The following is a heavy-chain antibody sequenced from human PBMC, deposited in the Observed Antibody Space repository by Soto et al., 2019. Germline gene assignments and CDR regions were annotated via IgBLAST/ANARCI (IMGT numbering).Heavy chain of an antibody. V-gene: IGHV2-5*02. Sequence: QITLKESGPTVVKPTETLTLTGTFPVFSISTSGVGVGGVRQCPGKPPEWLALIYWDDYKRYSTSLKSRLTITNDTSKILVVLTMTNVEPADAATYYGAHRLLRAVFGLVRTTSIYFDFWGQGTPVAVSS. D-gene: IGHD3-3*01. CDR2: IYWDDYK. CDR3: AHRLLRAVFGLVRTTSIYFDF. J-gene: IGHJ4*02. CDR1: VFSISTSGVG.